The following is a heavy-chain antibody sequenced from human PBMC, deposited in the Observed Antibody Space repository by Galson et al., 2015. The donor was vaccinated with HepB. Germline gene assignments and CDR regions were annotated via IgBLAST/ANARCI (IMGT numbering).Heavy chain of an antibody. CDR3: ARYSSGYYYHPGHFDY. CDR1: GFTFSNYV. J-gene: IGHJ4*02. Sequence: SLRLSCAASGFTFSNYVMHWVRQAPGKGLECVALISYDGSNKYYADSVKGRFSISRDNSKNTVYLQMNSLRAEDTAVYYCARYSSGYYYHPGHFDYWGQGALVTVSS. D-gene: IGHD3-22*01. CDR2: ISYDGSNK. V-gene: IGHV3-30*04.